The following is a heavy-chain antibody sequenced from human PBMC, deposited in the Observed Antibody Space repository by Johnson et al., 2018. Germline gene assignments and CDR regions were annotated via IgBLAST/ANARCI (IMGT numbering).Heavy chain of an antibody. CDR3: AREGALPAAMSYYYYDYMDV. CDR1: TFTFSDYY. CDR2: IKQDGSEK. Sequence: VQLVESGGGVVQPGRSLRLSCAASTFTFSDYYMRWIRQAPGKGLEWVANIKQDGSEKYYVDSVKGRFTISRDNAKNSLYLQMNSLRAEDTAVYYWAREGALPAAMSYYYYDYMDVWGKGTTVTVSS. J-gene: IGHJ6*03. V-gene: IGHV3-7*01. D-gene: IGHD2-2*01.